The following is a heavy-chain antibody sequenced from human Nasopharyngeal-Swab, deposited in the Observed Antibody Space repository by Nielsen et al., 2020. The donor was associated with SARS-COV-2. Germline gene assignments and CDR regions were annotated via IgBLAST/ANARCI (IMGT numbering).Heavy chain of an antibody. V-gene: IGHV4-59*01. CDR1: GGSISSYY. Sequence: SETLSLTCTVSGGSISSYYWSWIRQPPGKGLEWIGYIYYSGSTNYNPSLKSRVTISVDTSKNQFSLKLSSVTAAGTAVYYCARTGDLDIVVVPAALWAFDIWGQGTMVTVSS. D-gene: IGHD2-2*03. CDR3: ARTGDLDIVVVPAALWAFDI. CDR2: IYYSGST. J-gene: IGHJ3*02.